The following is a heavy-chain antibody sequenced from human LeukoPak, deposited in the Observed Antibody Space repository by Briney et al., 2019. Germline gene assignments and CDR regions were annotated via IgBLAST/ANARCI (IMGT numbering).Heavy chain of an antibody. D-gene: IGHD3-10*01. CDR2: IKQDGSEK. J-gene: IGHJ5*02. CDR3: ARVFITMVRGVIIPDWFDP. Sequence: GGSLRLSCAASGFTFSSYSMNWVRQAPGKGLEWVANIKQDGSEKYYVDSVKGRFTISRDNAKNSLYLQMNSLRAEDTAVYYCARVFITMVRGVIIPDWFDPWGQGTLVTVSS. CDR1: GFTFSSYS. V-gene: IGHV3-7*01.